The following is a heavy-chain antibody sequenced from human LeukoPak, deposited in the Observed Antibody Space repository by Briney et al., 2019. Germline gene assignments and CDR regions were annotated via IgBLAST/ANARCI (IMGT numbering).Heavy chain of an antibody. V-gene: IGHV3-23*01. CDR2: ISGSGGST. CDR3: AKDFNYYDSSGYYR. Sequence: GGSLRLSCAASGFTYSSYAMSWVRQAPGKGLEWVSAISGSGGSTYYADSVKGRFTISRDNSKNTLYLQMNSLRAEDTAVYYCAKDFNYYDSSGYYRWGQGTLVTVSS. CDR1: GFTYSSYA. D-gene: IGHD3-22*01. J-gene: IGHJ4*02.